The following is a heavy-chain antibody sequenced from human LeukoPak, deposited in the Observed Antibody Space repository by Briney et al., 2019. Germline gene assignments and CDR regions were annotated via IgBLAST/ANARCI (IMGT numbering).Heavy chain of an antibody. D-gene: IGHD3-22*01. CDR2: IYTSGST. Sequence: SETLSLTCTVSGGSISSYYWSWIRQPAGEGLEWIGRIYTSGSTHYNPSLKSRVTMSVDTSKHQFSLKLSSVTAADTAVYYCARDHYYDSSNWFDPWGQGTLVTVSS. CDR1: GGSISSYY. J-gene: IGHJ5*02. CDR3: ARDHYYDSSNWFDP. V-gene: IGHV4-4*07.